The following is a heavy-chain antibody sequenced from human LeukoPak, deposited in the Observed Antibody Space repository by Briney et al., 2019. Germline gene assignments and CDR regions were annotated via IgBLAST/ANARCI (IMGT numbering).Heavy chain of an antibody. Sequence: GASVKVSCKASGYTFTGYYMHWVRQATGQGLEWMGWMNPNSGNTGYAQKFQGRVTMTRNTSISTAYMELSSLRSEDTAVYYCARVPYYYGLGTPRYLDYRGQGTLVTVSS. CDR2: MNPNSGNT. D-gene: IGHD3-10*01. V-gene: IGHV1-8*02. CDR1: GYTFTGYY. J-gene: IGHJ4*02. CDR3: ARVPYYYGLGTPRYLDY.